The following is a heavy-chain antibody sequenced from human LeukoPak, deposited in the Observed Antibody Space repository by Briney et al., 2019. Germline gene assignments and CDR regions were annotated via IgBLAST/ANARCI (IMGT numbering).Heavy chain of an antibody. CDR3: TRSQWELLFVY. V-gene: IGHV3-49*03. CDR1: GFTFGDYV. D-gene: IGHD1-26*01. J-gene: IGHJ4*02. CDR2: IRSKAYGGTT. Sequence: PGGPLRLSCTASGFTFGDYVMSWFRQAPGKGLEWVGFIRSKAYGGTTEYAASVKGRFTISRDDSKSIAYLQMNSLKTEAPAVYYCTRSQWELLFVYWGQGTLVTVSS.